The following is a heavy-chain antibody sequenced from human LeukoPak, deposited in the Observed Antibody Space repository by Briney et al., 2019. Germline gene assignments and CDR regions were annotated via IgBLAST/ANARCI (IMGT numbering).Heavy chain of an antibody. D-gene: IGHD1-1*01. CDR1: GGSFSGYY. CDR3: ARGAHERGFDY. V-gene: IGHV4-34*01. Sequence: SETLSLTCAVYGGSFSGYYWSWIRQPPGKGLEWIGEINHSGSTNYNPSLKSRVTISVDTSKNQFSLKLSSVTAADTAVYYCARGAHERGFDYWGQGTLVTVSS. J-gene: IGHJ4*02. CDR2: INHSGST.